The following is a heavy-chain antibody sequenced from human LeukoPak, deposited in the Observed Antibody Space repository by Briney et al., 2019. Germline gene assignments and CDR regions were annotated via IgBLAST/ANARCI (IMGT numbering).Heavy chain of an antibody. V-gene: IGHV3-7*01. CDR2: IKQDGSEK. J-gene: IGHJ4*02. CDR1: GFTFSSYW. D-gene: IGHD2-15*01. Sequence: GGSLRLSCAASGFTFSSYWMSWVRQAPGEGLEWVANIKQDGSEKYYVDSVKGRFTISRDNAKNSLYLQMNSLRAEDTAVYYCARDTASGNFDYWGQGTLVTVSS. CDR3: ARDTASGNFDY.